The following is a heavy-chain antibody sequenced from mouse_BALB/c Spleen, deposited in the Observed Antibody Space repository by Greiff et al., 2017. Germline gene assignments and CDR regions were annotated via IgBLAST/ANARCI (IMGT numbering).Heavy chain of an antibody. J-gene: IGHJ3*01. CDR3: TRFDGYSFAY. V-gene: IGHV6-6*02. CDR1: GFTFSNYW. CDR2: IRLKSNNYAT. D-gene: IGHD2-3*01. Sequence: EVKLLESGGGLVQPGGSMKLSCVASGFTFSNYWMNWVRQSPEKGLEWVAEIRLKSNNYATHYAESVKGRFTISRDDSKSSVYLQMNNLRAEDTGIYYCTRFDGYSFAYWGQGTLVTVSA.